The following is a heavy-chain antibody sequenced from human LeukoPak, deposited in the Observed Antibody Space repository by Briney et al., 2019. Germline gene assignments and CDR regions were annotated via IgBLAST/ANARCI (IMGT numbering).Heavy chain of an antibody. V-gene: IGHV4-31*03. CDR1: GGSISSGGYY. CDR2: IYYSGST. Sequence: SQTLSLTCTVSGGSISSGGYYWSWIRQHPGKGLESIGYIYYSGSTYYNPSLKSRVTISVDTSKNQFSLKLSSVTAADTAVYYCARVATMVRDGFDPWGQGTLVTVSS. J-gene: IGHJ5*02. CDR3: ARVATMVRDGFDP. D-gene: IGHD3-10*01.